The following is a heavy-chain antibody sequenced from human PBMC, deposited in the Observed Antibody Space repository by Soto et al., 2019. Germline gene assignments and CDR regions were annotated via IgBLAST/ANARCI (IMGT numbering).Heavy chain of an antibody. Sequence: GESLKISCKGSGYSFTSYWIGWVRQMPGKGLEWMGIIYPGDSDTRYSPSFQGQVTISADKSISTAYLQWSSLKASDTAMYYCARHNDFEPSPYDILPRYGMDVWGQGTTVTVSS. CDR1: GYSFTSYW. CDR2: IYPGDSDT. D-gene: IGHD3-9*01. J-gene: IGHJ6*02. CDR3: ARHNDFEPSPYDILPRYGMDV. V-gene: IGHV5-51*01.